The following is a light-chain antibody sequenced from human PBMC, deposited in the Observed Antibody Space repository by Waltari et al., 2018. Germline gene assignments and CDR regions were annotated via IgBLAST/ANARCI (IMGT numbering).Light chain of an antibody. Sequence: QSALTQPDSVSGAPGQSITISCTGTRSDAGGYNSVSWNQQYPGKAPTVIIYDAINPPSGVSNRFSGSKSGNSASLTISGLQAEDEADYYCGSFISSTTGIFGGGTRLTVL. CDR1: RSDAGGYNS. CDR3: GSFISSTTGI. CDR2: DAI. J-gene: IGLJ2*01. V-gene: IGLV2-14*03.